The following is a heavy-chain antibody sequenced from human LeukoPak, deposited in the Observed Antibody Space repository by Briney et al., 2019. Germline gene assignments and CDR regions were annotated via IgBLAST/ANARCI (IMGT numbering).Heavy chain of an antibody. CDR1: GFTFSDYY. V-gene: IGHV3-11*04. CDR2: ISSSGSTI. Sequence: GGSLRLSCAASGFTFSDYYMSWIRQAPGKGLEWVSYISSSGSTIYYADSVKGRFTISRDNAKNSLYLQMNSLRAEDTAVYYCARDHFSGSSWYNPWGQGTLVTVSS. J-gene: IGHJ5*02. CDR3: ARDHFSGSSWYNP. D-gene: IGHD3-3*02.